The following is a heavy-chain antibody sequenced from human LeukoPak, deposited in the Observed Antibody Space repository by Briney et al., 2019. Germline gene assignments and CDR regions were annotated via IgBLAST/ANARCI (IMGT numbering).Heavy chain of an antibody. CDR1: GGTFSTYG. Sequence: GASVKVSCRASGGTFSTYGISWVRQAPGQGLEWMGGIIPIFGTANYAQKFQGRVTITADESTSTAYMELSSLRSEDTAVYYCTRGNIYYYGMDVWGQGTTVTVS. V-gene: IGHV1-69*01. CDR2: IIPIFGTA. J-gene: IGHJ6*02. CDR3: TRGNIYYYGMDV.